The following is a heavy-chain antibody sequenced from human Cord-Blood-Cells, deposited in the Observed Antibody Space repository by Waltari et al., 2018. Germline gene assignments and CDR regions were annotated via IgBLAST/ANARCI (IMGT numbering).Heavy chain of an antibody. Sequence: QIPLKESGPTLVKPTQTLTLTCTFSGFSLSTSGVGVGWIRPPPGKALEWLAIIYWNDDKRYSPSLKSRLTITKDTSKNQVVLTMTNMDPVDTATYYCAHSQAYYDSSGYYYYYYYMDVWGKGTTVTVSS. J-gene: IGHJ6*03. CDR1: GFSLSTSGVG. CDR2: IYWNDDK. D-gene: IGHD3-22*01. CDR3: AHSQAYYDSSGYYYYYYYMDV. V-gene: IGHV2-5*01.